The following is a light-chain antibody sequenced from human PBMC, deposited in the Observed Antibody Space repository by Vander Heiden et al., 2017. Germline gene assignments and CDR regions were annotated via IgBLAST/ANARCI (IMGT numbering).Light chain of an antibody. Sequence: DIQMTQSSSSLSASVGDRVTITCRASQSINRYLNWYQQKPGKAPKLLIYAASSLPSGVPSRFSGSGSGTDFTLTIRSLQPEDFATYYCQQSYRTPPYTFGQGTKLEIK. CDR3: QQSYRTPPYT. CDR2: AAS. J-gene: IGKJ2*01. CDR1: QSINRY. V-gene: IGKV1-39*01.